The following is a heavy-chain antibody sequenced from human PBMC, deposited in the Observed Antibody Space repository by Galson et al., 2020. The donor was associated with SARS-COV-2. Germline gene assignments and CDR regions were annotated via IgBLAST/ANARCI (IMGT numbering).Heavy chain of an antibody. J-gene: IGHJ5*02. CDR1: GDSFGSFY. D-gene: IGHD6-19*01. CDR3: ARGQNPMGVAGCYFDP. CDR2: IYDNQGT. Sequence: ASETLSLTCTVSGDSFGSFYWSWIRQPPGKGLEWIGFIYDNQGTNLNPSLKSRVTISLDTSRNQFSLRLNSMTAADTAVYYCARGQNPMGVAGCYFDPWGQGTLVTVSS. V-gene: IGHV4-59*01.